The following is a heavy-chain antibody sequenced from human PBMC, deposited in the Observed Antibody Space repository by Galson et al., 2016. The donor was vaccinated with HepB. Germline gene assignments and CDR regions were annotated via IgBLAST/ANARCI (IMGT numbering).Heavy chain of an antibody. D-gene: IGHD2-2*01. CDR1: GFSVSGKY. CDR2: IFSGDAT. CDR3: VRDRRYCASTSCPYYYYGLDV. Sequence: SLRLSCAASGFSVSGKYMSWASQAPGKGLEWVSAIFSGDATYYRDPVQGRFTISRDNAMNSVFLQMNSLRAEDTAVYYCVRDRRYCASTSCPYYYYGLDVWGQGTTVTVSS. V-gene: IGHV3-53*01. J-gene: IGHJ6*02.